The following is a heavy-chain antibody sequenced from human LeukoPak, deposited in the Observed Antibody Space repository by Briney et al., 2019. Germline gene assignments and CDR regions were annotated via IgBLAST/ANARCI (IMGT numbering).Heavy chain of an antibody. CDR1: GFTFDIYA. J-gene: IGHJ4*02. Sequence: GGSLRLSCAASGFTFDIYAMHWVRQAPGKGLEWVAVMSYDGSNKYYADSVKGRFTISRDNSRNTLHLQMSSLRVADTAVYYCARDQVELCSSGSCYVIDNWGPGTLVAVSS. CDR3: ARDQVELCSSGSCYVIDN. V-gene: IGHV3-30*04. D-gene: IGHD2-15*01. CDR2: MSYDGSNK.